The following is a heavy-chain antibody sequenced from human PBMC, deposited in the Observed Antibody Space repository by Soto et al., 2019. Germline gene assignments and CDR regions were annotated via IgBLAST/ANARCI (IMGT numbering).Heavy chain of an antibody. D-gene: IGHD3-10*01. V-gene: IGHV1-69*02. J-gene: IGHJ4*02. CDR1: GDTFSFYT. Sequence: QVQLVQSGAEVKKPGSSVKVSCKASGDTFSFYTINWVRQAPGLGLEWVGRINPILSMSNYAQKFQGRVTMNADKSTNTAYMERRSLRSEDTAMYFCATSYGSGYRAFDSWGQGALVTVSS. CDR2: INPILSMS. CDR3: ATSYGSGYRAFDS.